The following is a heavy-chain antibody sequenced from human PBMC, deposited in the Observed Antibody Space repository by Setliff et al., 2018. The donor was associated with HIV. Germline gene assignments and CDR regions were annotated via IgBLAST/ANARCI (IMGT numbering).Heavy chain of an antibody. CDR3: KGGWYLDY. D-gene: IGHD6-19*01. CDR1: GFTFSSYA. Sequence: PGGSLRLSCAASGFTFSSYAMHWVRQAPGKGLEWVAVISYDGSNKYYADSVKGRFTISRDNSKNTLYLQMNSLRAEDTAVYYCKGGWYLDYWGQGTLVTVSS. V-gene: IGHV3-30-3*01. CDR2: ISYDGSNK. J-gene: IGHJ4*02.